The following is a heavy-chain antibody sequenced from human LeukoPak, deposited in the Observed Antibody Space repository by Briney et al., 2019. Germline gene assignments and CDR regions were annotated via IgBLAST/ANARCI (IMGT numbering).Heavy chain of an antibody. Sequence: SETLSLTCTVSGGSISSSTYYWGWIRQPPGKGLEWIGSIYYSGSTFYNPSLKSRVTIPVDTSKNQFSLKLSSVTSADTAAYYCARGPDYSSSYAANWFDPWGQGTLVTVSS. CDR2: IYYSGST. CDR1: GGSISSSTYY. J-gene: IGHJ5*02. CDR3: ARGPDYSSSYAANWFDP. D-gene: IGHD6-13*01. V-gene: IGHV4-39*01.